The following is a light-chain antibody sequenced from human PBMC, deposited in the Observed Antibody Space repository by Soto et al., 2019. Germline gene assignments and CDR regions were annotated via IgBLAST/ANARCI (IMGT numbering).Light chain of an antibody. J-gene: IGLJ2*01. V-gene: IGLV2-11*01. CDR3: CSYAGSYTGV. CDR1: SSDVGGYNY. Sequence: QSALTQPRSVSGSPGQSVTISCTGTSSDVGGYNYVSWYQQHPGKDPKLMIYDVIKRPSGVPDRFSGSKSGNTASLTISGLQAEDEADYYCCSYAGSYTGVFGGGTKLTFL. CDR2: DVI.